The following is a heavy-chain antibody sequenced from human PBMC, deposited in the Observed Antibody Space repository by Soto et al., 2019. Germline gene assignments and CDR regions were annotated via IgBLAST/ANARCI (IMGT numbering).Heavy chain of an antibody. J-gene: IGHJ4*02. CDR2: ISPKSGGT. CDR1: GYTFINYY. D-gene: IGHD2-2*02. CDR3: ASSGYCSSTSCYTAWIQLWFRY. V-gene: IGHV1-2*02. Sequence: ASVKVSCKASGYTFINYYMHWVRQAPGQGFEWMGRISPKSGGTNYAQKFQGRVTMTRDTSISTAYMELSRLRSDDTAVYYCASSGYCSSTSCYTAWIQLWFRYWGQGTLVTVSS.